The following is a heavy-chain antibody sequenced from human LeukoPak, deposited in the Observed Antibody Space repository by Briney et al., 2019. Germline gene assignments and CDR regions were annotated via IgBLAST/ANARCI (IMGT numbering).Heavy chain of an antibody. D-gene: IGHD5-18*01. CDR2: ISPSGGST. V-gene: IGHV1-46*01. CDR3: ARGPPVRIQLWLVPDY. Sequence: ASVKVSCKAFGYTFTSNYMHWVRQAPGQGPEWMGVISPSGGSTTYAQKFQGRVTMTRDMSTSTVYMELSSLRSEDTAVYYCARGPPVRIQLWLVPDYWGQGTLVTVSS. J-gene: IGHJ4*02. CDR1: GYTFTSNY.